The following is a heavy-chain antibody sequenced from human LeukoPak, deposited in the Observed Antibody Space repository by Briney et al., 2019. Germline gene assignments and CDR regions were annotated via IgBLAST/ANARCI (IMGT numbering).Heavy chain of an antibody. D-gene: IGHD3-16*02. CDR1: GGSISSSHYY. CDR3: ARHSSADHLWGTYRQDFFHY. J-gene: IGHJ4*02. Sequence: SETLSLTCTVSGGSISSSHYYWGWIRQPPGKGLEWIGSIYYTGSTYYNPSLKSRVTISVDTSKNQFSLTLNSVTAADTAVYYCARHSSADHLWGTYRQDFFHYWGQGTLVTASS. V-gene: IGHV4-39*01. CDR2: IYYTGST.